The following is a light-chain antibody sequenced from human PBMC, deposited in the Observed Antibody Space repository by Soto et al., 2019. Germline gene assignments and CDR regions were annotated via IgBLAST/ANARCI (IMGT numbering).Light chain of an antibody. CDR3: QQSYSTPRT. CDR2: AAS. Sequence: DIQMTNSPSSLLDPLEDKVTIPSRASKTIAGGLNGYQQKPGKAPKLLIYAASSLQSGVPSRFSGSGSGTDFTLTISSLQPEDFATYYCQQSYSTPRTFGQGTKVEIK. J-gene: IGKJ1*01. V-gene: IGKV1-39*01. CDR1: KTIAGG.